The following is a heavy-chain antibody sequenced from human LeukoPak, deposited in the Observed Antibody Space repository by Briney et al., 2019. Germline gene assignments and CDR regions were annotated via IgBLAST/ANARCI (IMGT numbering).Heavy chain of an antibody. J-gene: IGHJ4*02. Sequence: ASVKVSCKASGYTFTGYYMHWVRLAPGQGLEWMGWINPNSGGTNYAQKFQGRVTMTRDTSISTAYMELSRLRSDDTAVYYCARVDTAMASPTDYWGQGTLVTVSS. CDR2: INPNSGGT. CDR1: GYTFTGYY. V-gene: IGHV1-2*02. D-gene: IGHD5-18*01. CDR3: ARVDTAMASPTDY.